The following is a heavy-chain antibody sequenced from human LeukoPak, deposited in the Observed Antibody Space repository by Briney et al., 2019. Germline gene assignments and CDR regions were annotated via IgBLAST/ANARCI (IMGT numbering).Heavy chain of an antibody. V-gene: IGHV1-46*01. J-gene: IGHJ5*02. CDR3: ARDFVLWFGDRTSNWFDP. CDR2: ISPSGGST. Sequence: GASVKVSCKAFGYTFTSNYMHWVRQAPGQGPEWMGVISPSGGSTTYAQKFQGRVTLTRDMSTSTDYLELSSLRSEDTAVYYCARDFVLWFGDRTSNWFDPWGQGTLVTVSS. CDR1: GYTFTSNY. D-gene: IGHD3-10*01.